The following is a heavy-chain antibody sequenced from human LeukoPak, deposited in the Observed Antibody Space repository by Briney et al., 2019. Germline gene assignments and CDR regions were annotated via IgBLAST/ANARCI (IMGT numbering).Heavy chain of an antibody. D-gene: IGHD6-6*01. CDR3: ARDRYEYSSSSYAFDI. V-gene: IGHV3-11*04. CDR1: GFTFSDFY. Sequence: PGGSLRLSCAASGFTFSDFYRSWIRQAPGKGLEWVSYISSSGSSIYYADSVKGRFTIPRGNAKNSLYLQMNSLRAEDTAVYYCARDRYEYSSSSYAFDIWGQGTMVTVSS. J-gene: IGHJ3*02. CDR2: ISSSGSSI.